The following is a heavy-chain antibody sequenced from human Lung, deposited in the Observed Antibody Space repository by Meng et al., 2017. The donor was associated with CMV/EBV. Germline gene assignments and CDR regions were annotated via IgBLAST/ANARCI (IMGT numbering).Heavy chain of an antibody. CDR1: GYTFTGYY. D-gene: IGHD2-8*01. Sequence: ASXXVSXKASGYTFTGYYMHWVRQAPGQGLEWMGWINPNSGRTNYAQKFQGRVTMTRDTSISTAYMELSRLRSDDTAVYYCARDLGDDCTNVVCYSVDAFDIWXQGTXVTVSS. V-gene: IGHV1-2*02. J-gene: IGHJ3*02. CDR2: INPNSGRT. CDR3: ARDLGDDCTNVVCYSVDAFDI.